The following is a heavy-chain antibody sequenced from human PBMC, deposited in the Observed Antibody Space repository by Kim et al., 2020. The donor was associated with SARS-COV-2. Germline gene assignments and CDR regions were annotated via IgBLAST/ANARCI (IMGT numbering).Heavy chain of an antibody. V-gene: IGHV3-23*01. D-gene: IGHD6-19*01. CDR2: ITGGGEAT. CDR1: GFRFSGYA. CDR3: ATHSMSGWLES. Sequence: GGSLRLSCAGSGFRFSGYAMTWVRQAPGEGLQWVSTITGGGEATFYPDSVKGRFTISRDNSRNILFLQMDSLRTEDTAVYYCATHSMSGWLESWGQGTLVTVSS. J-gene: IGHJ5*02.